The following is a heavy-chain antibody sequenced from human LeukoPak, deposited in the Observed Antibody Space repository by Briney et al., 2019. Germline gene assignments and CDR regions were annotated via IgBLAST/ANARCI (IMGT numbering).Heavy chain of an antibody. CDR1: GFTFSDYY. V-gene: IGHV3-11*01. Sequence: GGSLRLSCAASGFTFSDYYMSWIRQAPGKGLEWVSYISSSGSTIYYADSVKGRFTISRDNSKNTLYLHMNSLRAEDTAVYYCADFRFLEGLSRGGGMDVWGQGTTVTVSS. CDR3: ADFRFLEGLSRGGGMDV. D-gene: IGHD3-3*01. CDR2: ISSSGSTI. J-gene: IGHJ6*02.